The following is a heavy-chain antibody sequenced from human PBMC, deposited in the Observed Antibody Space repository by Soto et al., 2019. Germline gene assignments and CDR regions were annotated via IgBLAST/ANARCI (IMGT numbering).Heavy chain of an antibody. CDR1: GFTVGDYA. Sequence: PGGSLRLSCTASGFTVGDYAMSWFRQAPGKGLEWVGFIRSKAYGGTTEYAASVKGRFTISRDDSKSIAYLQMNSLKTEDTAVYYCAKDHIVAKYYFDYWGQGTLVTVSS. CDR2: IRSKAYGGTT. V-gene: IGHV3-49*03. J-gene: IGHJ4*02. D-gene: IGHD5-12*01. CDR3: AKDHIVAKYYFDY.